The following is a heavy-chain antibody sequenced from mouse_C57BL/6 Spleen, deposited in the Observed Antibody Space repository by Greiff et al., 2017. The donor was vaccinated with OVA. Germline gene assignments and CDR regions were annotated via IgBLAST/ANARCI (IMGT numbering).Heavy chain of an antibody. V-gene: IGHV6-3*01. J-gene: IGHJ4*01. D-gene: IGHD1-1*01. Sequence: EVKVEESGGGLVQPGGSMKLSCVASGFTFSNYWMHWVRQSPEKGLEWVAQIRLKSDNYATNYAESVKGRFTISRDDSKCSVYLQMNNYRAEDTGIYYYTGYYCGSCSYYCSIDFWGQGTSVTVSS. CDR2: IRLKSDNYAT. CDR3: TGYYCGSCSYYCSIDF. CDR1: GFTFSNYW.